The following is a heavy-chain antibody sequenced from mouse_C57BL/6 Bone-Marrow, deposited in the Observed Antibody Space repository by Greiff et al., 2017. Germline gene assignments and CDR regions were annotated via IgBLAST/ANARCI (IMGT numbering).Heavy chain of an antibody. CDR3: ARSGDYDGYYGGYFDV. D-gene: IGHD2-3*01. CDR2: IYPGDGDT. V-gene: IGHV1-82*01. Sequence: QVQLKQSGPELVKPGASVKISCKASGYAFSSSWMNWVKQRPGKGLEWIGRIYPGDGDTNYNGKFKGKATLTADKSCSTAYMQLSSLTSEDSAVYFCARSGDYDGYYGGYFDVWGTGTTVTVSS. CDR1: GYAFSSSW. J-gene: IGHJ1*03.